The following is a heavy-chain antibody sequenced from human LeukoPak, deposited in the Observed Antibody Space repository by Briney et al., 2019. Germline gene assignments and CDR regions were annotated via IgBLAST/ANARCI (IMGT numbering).Heavy chain of an antibody. CDR3: AKVDVAAAGTNWFDP. J-gene: IGHJ5*02. CDR2: ISYDGSNK. D-gene: IGHD6-13*01. CDR1: GFTFSSYG. Sequence: GGSLRLSCAASGFTFSSYGMHWVRQAPGKGLEWVAVISYDGSNKYYADSVKGRFTISRDNSNNTLYLQMNSLRAEDTAVYYCAKVDVAAAGTNWFDPWGQGTLVTVSS. V-gene: IGHV3-30*18.